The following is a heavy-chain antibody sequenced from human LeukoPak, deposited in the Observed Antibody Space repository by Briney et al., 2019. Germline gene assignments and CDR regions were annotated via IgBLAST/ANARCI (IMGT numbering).Heavy chain of an antibody. CDR2: IYHRGST. V-gene: IGHV4-4*02. J-gene: IGHJ4*02. D-gene: IGHD3-22*01. CDR1: GGSISSSNW. Sequence: SGTLSLTCAVSGGSISSSNWWSWVRPPPGKGLEWIGEIYHRGSTNYNPSLKSRVTISVDRSKNQFSLKLSSVTAADTAVYYCARKSGNYDSSGYYYYFDYWGQGTLVTVSS. CDR3: ARKSGNYDSSGYYYYFDY.